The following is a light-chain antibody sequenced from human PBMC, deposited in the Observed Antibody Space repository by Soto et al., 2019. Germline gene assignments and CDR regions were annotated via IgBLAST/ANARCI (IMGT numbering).Light chain of an antibody. J-gene: IGKJ1*01. CDR2: KAS. V-gene: IGKV1-5*03. CDR1: QSISSW. Sequence: DIQMTQSPSTLSASVGDRVTITCRASQSISSWLAWYQQKPGKAPKLLIYKASSLESGVPSRFSGSGSGTEFTLTISSLQPEDFATYYCQQYNSYPWTVGQGTKVEIK. CDR3: QQYNSYPWT.